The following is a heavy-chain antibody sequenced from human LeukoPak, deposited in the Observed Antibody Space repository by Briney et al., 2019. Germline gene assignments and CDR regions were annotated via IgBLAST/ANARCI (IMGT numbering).Heavy chain of an antibody. J-gene: IGHJ1*01. CDR2: INPSGGST. D-gene: IGHD6-19*01. CDR3: ARVEQWLSY. Sequence: ASVKVSCKASGYTLTSYYMHWVRQAPGQGLEWMGIINPSGGSTNYAQKFQGRVTMTRDMSTRTVYMELSSLRSEDTAVYYCARVEQWLSYWGQGILVTVSS. V-gene: IGHV1-46*01. CDR1: GYTLTSYY.